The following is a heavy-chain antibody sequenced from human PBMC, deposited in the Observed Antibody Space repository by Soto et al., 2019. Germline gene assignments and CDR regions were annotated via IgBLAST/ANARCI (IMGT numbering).Heavy chain of an antibody. D-gene: IGHD1-26*01. J-gene: IGHJ4*02. CDR3: ARQQDRGIMAAGFDY. CDR1: RYTFTAYY. V-gene: IGHV1-2*02. CDR2: VNPLTGDT. Sequence: ASVKVSCKASRYTFTAYYVHWVRQAPGQGLEWMGWVNPLTGDTTYAQKFEGRVTMTRDTSISTAYMELSRLRSDDTAIYYCARQQDRGIMAAGFDYWGQGTPVTVSS.